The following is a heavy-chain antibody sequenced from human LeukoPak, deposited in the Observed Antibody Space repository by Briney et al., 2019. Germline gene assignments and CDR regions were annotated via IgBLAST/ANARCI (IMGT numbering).Heavy chain of an antibody. CDR3: TRTMVRGVVPNYYYYGMDV. CDR2: IRSKAYGGTT. CDR1: GFTFGDYA. D-gene: IGHD3-10*01. J-gene: IGHJ6*04. V-gene: IGHV3-49*04. Sequence: PGRSLRLSCTASGFTFGDYAMSWVRQAPGKGLEWVGLIRSKAYGGTTEYAASVKGRFTISRDDSKSIAYLQMNSLKTEDTAVYYCTRTMVRGVVPNYYYYGMDVWGKGTTVTVSS.